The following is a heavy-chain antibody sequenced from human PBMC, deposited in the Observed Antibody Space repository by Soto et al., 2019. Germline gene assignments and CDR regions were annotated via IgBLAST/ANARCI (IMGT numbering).Heavy chain of an antibody. CDR1: GGSIRSSSYY. CDR2: IYYSGST. J-gene: IGHJ4*02. D-gene: IGHD6-13*01. Sequence: SETRSLTCTVSGGSIRSSSYYWGWIRQPPGKGLEWIGSIYYSGSTYYNPSLKSRVTISVDTSKNQFSLKLSSVTAADTAVYYCARRQSSSWYGLWGQGTLVTVS. V-gene: IGHV4-39*01. CDR3: ARRQSSSWYGL.